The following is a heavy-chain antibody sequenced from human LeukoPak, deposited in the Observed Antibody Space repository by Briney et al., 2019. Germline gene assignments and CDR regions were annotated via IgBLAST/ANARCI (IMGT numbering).Heavy chain of an antibody. Sequence: GGSLRLSCAASGFTVSSSYMSWVRQAPGKGLEWVSVMYSGGTTYYADSVRGRFTISRDNSKNTLYLQMNSLRAEDTAVYYCARDPGPERRAFDCWGQGTLVTVSS. CDR2: MYSGGTT. J-gene: IGHJ4*02. D-gene: IGHD1-1*01. CDR3: ARDPGPERRAFDC. CDR1: GFTVSSSY. V-gene: IGHV3-53*01.